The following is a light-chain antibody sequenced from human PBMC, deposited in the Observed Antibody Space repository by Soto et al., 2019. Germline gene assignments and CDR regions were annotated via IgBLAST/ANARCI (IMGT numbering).Light chain of an antibody. CDR2: GVS. Sequence: EIVLTQSPGTLVLSSGERATLSCRASQSVSSTLLTWYQQKPGQAPRLLIYGVSSRATGIPDRFSGSGSGTDFTLTISRVEPEDFAVYFCQHYGDSSWTFGQGSRVEIK. J-gene: IGKJ1*01. CDR3: QHYGDSSWT. CDR1: QSVSSTL. V-gene: IGKV3-20*01.